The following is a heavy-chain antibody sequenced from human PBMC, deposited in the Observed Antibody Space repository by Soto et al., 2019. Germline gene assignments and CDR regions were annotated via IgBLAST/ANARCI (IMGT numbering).Heavy chain of an antibody. CDR2: IYYSGST. V-gene: IGHV4-39*01. Sequence: SETLSLTCTVSGGSISSNSYYWGWIRQPPGKGLEWIGSIYYSGSTYYNPSLMSRVTISVDTSKNQFSLKLSSVTAADTAVYYCARHTFYYDSRYFDYWGQGTLVTVSS. D-gene: IGHD3-22*01. J-gene: IGHJ4*02. CDR3: ARHTFYYDSRYFDY. CDR1: GGSISSNSYY.